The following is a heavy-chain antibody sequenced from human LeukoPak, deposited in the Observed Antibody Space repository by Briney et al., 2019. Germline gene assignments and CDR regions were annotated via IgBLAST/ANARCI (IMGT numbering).Heavy chain of an antibody. D-gene: IGHD3-10*01. V-gene: IGHV4-59*01. CDR1: GGSISSYY. J-gene: IGHJ4*02. CDR3: ARDSGYGSGDFDY. Sequence: SETLSLTCTVSGGSISSYYWSWIRQPPGKGLGWIGYIYYSGSTNYNPSLKSRVTISVDTSKNQFSLKLSSVTAADTAVYYCARDSGYGSGDFDYWGQGTLVTVSS. CDR2: IYYSGST.